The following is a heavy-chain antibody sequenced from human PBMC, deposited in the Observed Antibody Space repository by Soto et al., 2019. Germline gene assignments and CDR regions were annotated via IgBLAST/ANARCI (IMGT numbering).Heavy chain of an antibody. CDR2: IGVGGGDR. Sequence: EVQLLESGGGLVQPGGSLRLSCAASGFTFSSYAMSWVRKAPGKGLEWVSIIGVGGGDRYYPESVKGRFTISRDNSRDTLYLEMNRLRDEDTAVYYCARVRFGELVWGQGTLVTVSS. CDR1: GFTFSSYA. J-gene: IGHJ4*02. CDR3: ARVRFGELV. D-gene: IGHD3-10*01. V-gene: IGHV3-23*01.